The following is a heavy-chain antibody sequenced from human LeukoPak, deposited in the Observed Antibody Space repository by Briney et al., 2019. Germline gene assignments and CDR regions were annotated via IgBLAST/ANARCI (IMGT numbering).Heavy chain of an antibody. J-gene: IGHJ3*02. V-gene: IGHV6-1*01. CDR1: GDSVSNKRAT. CDR2: TYYRSEWYS. CDR3: ARVPTLGAFDI. Sequence: SQTLSLTCAISGDSVSNKRATWIWIRQSPSRGLEYLGRTYYRSEWYSEYAVSVRSRLTINPDTSKNQFSLHLNSVTPEDTAVYYCARVPTLGAFDIWGQGTMVTVSS.